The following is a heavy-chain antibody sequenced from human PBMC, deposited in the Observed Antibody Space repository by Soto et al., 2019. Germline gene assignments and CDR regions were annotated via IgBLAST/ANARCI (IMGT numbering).Heavy chain of an antibody. V-gene: IGHV2-5*02. J-gene: IGHJ4*02. CDR1: GFSLSTSGVG. CDR3: AHIEHDSSGYYYFDY. D-gene: IGHD3-22*01. CDR2: IYWDDDK. Sequence: QITLKESGPTLVKPTQTLTLTCTFSGFSLSTSGVGVGWIRXXPGXALEWLALIYWDDDKRYSPSLKSRLTITKDTSKNQVVLTMTNMDPVDTATYYCAHIEHDSSGYYYFDYWGQGTLVTVSS.